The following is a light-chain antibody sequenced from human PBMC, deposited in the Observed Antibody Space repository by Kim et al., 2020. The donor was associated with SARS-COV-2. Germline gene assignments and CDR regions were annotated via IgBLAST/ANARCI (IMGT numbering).Light chain of an antibody. CDR1: SGSVSTSYY. CDR2: NTN. Sequence: GGTVPLTCGLSSGSVSTSYYPNWFQQTPGQAPRTLIYNTNTRSSGVPDRFSGSILGNKAALSITGAQADDESDYYCVLYVGSGIWVFGGGTKLTVL. V-gene: IGLV8-61*01. J-gene: IGLJ3*02. CDR3: VLYVGSGIWV.